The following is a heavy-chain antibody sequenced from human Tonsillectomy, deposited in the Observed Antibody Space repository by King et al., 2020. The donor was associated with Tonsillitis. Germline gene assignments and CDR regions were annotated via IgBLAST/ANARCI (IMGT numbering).Heavy chain of an antibody. Sequence: EVQLVESGGGLVQPGRSLRLSCAASGFTFDDFSMHWVRQVPGKGLEWVSGISWNSGSVGYADSVKGRFTISRDNAKNSLYLQMNSLRAEDTALYYCVKEITVAGTFTYDYWGQGTLVTVSS. CDR2: ISWNSGSV. CDR1: GFTFDDFS. D-gene: IGHD6-19*01. V-gene: IGHV3-9*01. J-gene: IGHJ4*02. CDR3: VKEITVAGTFTYDY.